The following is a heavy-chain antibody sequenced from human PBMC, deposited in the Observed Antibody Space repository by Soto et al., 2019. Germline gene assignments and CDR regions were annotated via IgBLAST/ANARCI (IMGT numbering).Heavy chain of an antibody. CDR1: GGSISSGGYS. CDR3: ARNILTGYPNWFDP. Sequence: SETLSLTCAVSGGSISSGGYSWSWIRQPPGKGLEWIGYIYHSGSTYYNPSLKSRVTISVDRSKNQFSLKLSSVTAADTAVYYCARNILTGYPNWFDPWGQGTRVTVSS. V-gene: IGHV4-30-2*01. D-gene: IGHD3-9*01. CDR2: IYHSGST. J-gene: IGHJ5*02.